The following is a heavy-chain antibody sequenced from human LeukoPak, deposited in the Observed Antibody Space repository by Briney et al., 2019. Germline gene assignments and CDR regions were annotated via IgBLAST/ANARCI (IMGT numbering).Heavy chain of an antibody. J-gene: IGHJ6*03. V-gene: IGHV3-20*04. Sequence: GGSLRLSCAASGFTFDDYGMSWVRQAPGEGLEWVSGINWNGGSTGYADSVKGRFTISRDNAKNSLYLQMNSLRAEDTALYYCARLNGVVVPAANYYYYMDVWGKGATVTVSS. CDR2: INWNGGST. CDR1: GFTFDDYG. CDR3: ARLNGVVVPAANYYYYMDV. D-gene: IGHD2-2*01.